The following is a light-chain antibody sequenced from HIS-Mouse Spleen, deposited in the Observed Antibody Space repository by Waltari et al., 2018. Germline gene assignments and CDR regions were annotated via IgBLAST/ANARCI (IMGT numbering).Light chain of an antibody. J-gene: IGLJ1*01. CDR2: DVS. CDR1: SSDVGGYNY. CDR3: CSYAGSYRV. V-gene: IGLV2-11*01. Sequence: QSALTQPRSVSGSPGQSVTISCTGTSSDVGGYNYVPLYQQHPGKAPKLMIYDVSKRPSGVPDRFSGSKSGNTASLTISGLQAEDEADYYCCSYAGSYRVFGTGTKVTVL.